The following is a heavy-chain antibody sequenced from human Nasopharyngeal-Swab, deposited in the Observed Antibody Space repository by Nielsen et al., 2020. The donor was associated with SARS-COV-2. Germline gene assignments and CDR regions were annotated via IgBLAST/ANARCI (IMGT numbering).Heavy chain of an antibody. J-gene: IGHJ6*02. CDR3: ARDGQSYGIDV. CDR2: IYSGGSP. Sequence: GESLKISCASSGWTVRSKYRSWVRQAPGKGLEWVSVIYSGGSPSYADSVKGRFTISRDNSKITLYLQMNSLRAEDNAVYYCARDGQSYGIDVWGQGTTVTVSS. V-gene: IGHV3-53*01. CDR1: GWTVRSKY.